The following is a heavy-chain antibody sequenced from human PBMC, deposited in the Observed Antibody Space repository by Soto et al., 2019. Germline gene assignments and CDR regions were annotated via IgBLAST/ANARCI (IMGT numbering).Heavy chain of an antibody. J-gene: IGHJ4*02. Sequence: RRLSCAASGFTFSSYGMHWVRQAPGKGLEWVAVISYDGSNKYYADSVKGRFTISRDNSKNTLYLQMNSLRAEDTAVYYCAKVTSIAARYPYYFDYWGQGNLVTVSS. CDR3: AKVTSIAARYPYYFDY. D-gene: IGHD6-6*01. V-gene: IGHV3-30*18. CDR2: ISYDGSNK. CDR1: GFTFSSYG.